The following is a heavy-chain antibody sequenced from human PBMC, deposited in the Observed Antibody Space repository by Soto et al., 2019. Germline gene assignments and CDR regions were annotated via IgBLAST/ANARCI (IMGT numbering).Heavy chain of an antibody. CDR1: GGSISSYS. CDR2: IYHGGST. J-gene: IGHJ4*02. V-gene: IGHV4-30-2*01. Sequence: SETLSLTCTVSGGSISSYSWSWIRQPPGKGLEWIGYIYHGGSTYYNPSLKSRVTISVDRSKNQFSLKLSSVTAADTAVYYCARVPDYWGQGTLVTVSS. CDR3: ARVPDY.